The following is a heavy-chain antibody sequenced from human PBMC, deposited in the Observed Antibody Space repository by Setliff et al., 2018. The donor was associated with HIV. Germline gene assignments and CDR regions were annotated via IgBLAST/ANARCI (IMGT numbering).Heavy chain of an antibody. CDR1: GYSISSNYY. J-gene: IGHJ4*02. V-gene: IGHV4-61*03. D-gene: IGHD2-2*02. CDR2: IYNSGYS. Sequence: PSETLSLTCAVSGYSISSNYYWSWIRQPPGKGLEWIGYIYNSGYSNSKPSLKSRVTISLDTSKNHFSLKLSSVTAADTAVYYCARHTVFVRYFDHWGQGMLVTVSS. CDR3: ARHTVFVRYFDH.